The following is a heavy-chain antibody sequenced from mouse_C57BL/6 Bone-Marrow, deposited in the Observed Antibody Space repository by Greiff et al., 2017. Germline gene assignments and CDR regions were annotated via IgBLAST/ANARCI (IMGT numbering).Heavy chain of an antibody. CDR3: ARRGFPDY. V-gene: IGHV5-6*02. CDR1: GFTFSSYG. CDR2: ISSGGSYT. J-gene: IGHJ2*01. Sequence: EVKVVESGGDLVKPGGSLKLSCAASGFTFSSYGMSWVRQTPDKRLEWVATISSGGSYTYYPDSVKGRFTISRDNAKNTLYLQMSSLKSEDTAMYYCARRGFPDYWGQGTTLTVSS.